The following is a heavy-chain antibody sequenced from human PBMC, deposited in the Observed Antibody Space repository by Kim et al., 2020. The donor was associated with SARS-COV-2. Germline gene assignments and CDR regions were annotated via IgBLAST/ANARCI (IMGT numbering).Heavy chain of an antibody. Sequence: ASVKVSCKASGYTFTSYGIIWLRQAPGQGLEWMGWISAYNGNTNYAQKLQGRVTMTTDTSTSTAYMELRSLRSDDTAVYYCARGRDYRNTNYYQYMDVWGKGTTVTVSS. D-gene: IGHD4-4*01. CDR3: ARGRDYRNTNYYQYMDV. J-gene: IGHJ6*03. V-gene: IGHV1-18*01. CDR2: ISAYNGNT. CDR1: GYTFTSYG.